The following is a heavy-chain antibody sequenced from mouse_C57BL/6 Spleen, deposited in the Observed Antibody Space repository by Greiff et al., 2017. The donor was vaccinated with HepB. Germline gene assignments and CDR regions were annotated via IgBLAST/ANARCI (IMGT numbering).Heavy chain of an antibody. D-gene: IGHD1-1*01. CDR3: AEDYYGSSYRFAY. V-gene: IGHV1-82*01. Sequence: QVQLQQSGPELVKPGASVKISCKASGYAFSSSWLNWVKQRPGKGLEWIGRIYPGDGDTNYNGKFKGKATLTADKSSSTAYMQLSSLTSEDSAVSFCAEDYYGSSYRFAYWGQGTLVTVSA. J-gene: IGHJ3*01. CDR1: GYAFSSSW. CDR2: IYPGDGDT.